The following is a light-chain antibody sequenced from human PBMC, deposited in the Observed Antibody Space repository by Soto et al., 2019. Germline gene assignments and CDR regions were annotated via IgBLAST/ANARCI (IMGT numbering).Light chain of an antibody. CDR3: QKHNSAPRT. Sequence: EIEMTQSPGSVSSSLGGIVTLTCRASQGVSNSLAWHQQKPGKVPKLLIYAASTLHSGVPSRFSGGGSGTDFTLTISSLQPEDVATYYCQKHNSAPRTFGQGARLENK. CDR2: AAS. J-gene: IGKJ5*01. V-gene: IGKV1-27*01. CDR1: QGVSNS.